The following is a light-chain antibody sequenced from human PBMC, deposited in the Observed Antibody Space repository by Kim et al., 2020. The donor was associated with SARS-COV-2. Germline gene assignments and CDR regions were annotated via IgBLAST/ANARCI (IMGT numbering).Light chain of an antibody. CDR3: QQYNTWPYT. Sequence: SLSPGESGTLSCRASQSVRTNVAWYQQRPGQAPRLLFHGSSTRATDLPARFRGSGSGTEFTLTISSLQSEDFAVYYCQQYNTWPYTFGQGTKLEI. V-gene: IGKV3-15*01. CDR2: GSS. CDR1: QSVRTN. J-gene: IGKJ2*01.